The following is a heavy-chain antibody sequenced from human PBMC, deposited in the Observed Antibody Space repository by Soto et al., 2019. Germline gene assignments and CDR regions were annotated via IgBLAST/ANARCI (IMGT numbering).Heavy chain of an antibody. V-gene: IGHV1-69*06. CDR1: RGIFSSNT. CDR2: ITPVFDTV. Sequence: QVQLVQSGAQLKKPGSSVRVSCKTSRGIFSSNTISWVRQAPGQGTEWMGGITPVFDTVNYAKKFQGRVTISADKSTYTAYMDLSSLTSEDTAVDYCARGGGATGQVFLWGQGTLVTVSS. D-gene: IGHD1-1*01. J-gene: IGHJ1*01. CDR3: ARGGGATGQVFL.